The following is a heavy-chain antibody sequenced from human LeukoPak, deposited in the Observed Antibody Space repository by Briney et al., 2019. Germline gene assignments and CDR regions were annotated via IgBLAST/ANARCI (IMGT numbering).Heavy chain of an antibody. CDR3: ATERSSGYYYEYYFDY. D-gene: IGHD3-22*01. V-gene: IGHV3-23*01. J-gene: IGHJ4*02. Sequence: GGSLRLSCAASGFTFSSYAMSWVRQAPGKGLEWVSAISGSGGSTYYADSVKGRFTISRDNSKNTLYLQMNSLRAEDTAVYYCATERSSGYYYEYYFDYWGQGTLVTVSS. CDR2: ISGSGGST. CDR1: GFTFSSYA.